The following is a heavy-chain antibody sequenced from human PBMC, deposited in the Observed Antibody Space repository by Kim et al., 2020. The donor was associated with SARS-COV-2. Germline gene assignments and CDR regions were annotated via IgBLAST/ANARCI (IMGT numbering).Heavy chain of an antibody. CDR1: GFTFSTYL. CDR2: ITSNGGST. CDR3: AKERNDILISYLVGMDV. V-gene: IGHV3-64D*06. J-gene: IGHJ6*01. D-gene: IGHD3-9*01. Sequence: GGSLRLSCSASGFTFSTYLMNWVRQAPGKGLEFVSAITSNGGSTSYAESVKGRFTISRDNSKNTLYLQMSGLRAVDTAVYYCAKERNDILISYLVGMDV.